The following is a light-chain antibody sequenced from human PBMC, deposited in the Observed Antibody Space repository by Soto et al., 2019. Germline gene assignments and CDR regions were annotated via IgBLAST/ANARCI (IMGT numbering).Light chain of an antibody. CDR2: DAS. J-gene: IGKJ4*01. V-gene: IGKV3-11*01. Sequence: EIVLTQSPATLSLSPGNRATLSCRASESVSRYLAWYQQKPGQAPRLLIYDASSRAAGIPARFSGSGSGTDFTLTITSLETEDCAFYYCQQRSDWPSTFGGGTKVEIK. CDR3: QQRSDWPST. CDR1: ESVSRY.